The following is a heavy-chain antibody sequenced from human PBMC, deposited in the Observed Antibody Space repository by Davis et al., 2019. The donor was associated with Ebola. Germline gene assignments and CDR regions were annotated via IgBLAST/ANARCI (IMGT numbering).Heavy chain of an antibody. V-gene: IGHV3-64D*06. CDR2: ISTNGENT. CDR1: GFTFSSYA. Sequence: GESLKISCSASGFTFSSYAMHWVRQAPGKGLESVSRISTNGENTYYAESVKGRFTISRDNSKDTLYLQMRSLRTEDTAVYYCVKDTSNVWFDVWGQGTMVTVSS. J-gene: IGHJ3*01. CDR3: VKDTSNVWFDV. D-gene: IGHD6-19*01.